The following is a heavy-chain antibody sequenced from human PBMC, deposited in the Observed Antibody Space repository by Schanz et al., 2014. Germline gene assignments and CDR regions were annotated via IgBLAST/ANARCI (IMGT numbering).Heavy chain of an antibody. Sequence: QVQLVESGGGVVQPERSLRLSCAASGFNFANHAIHWVRQGQGNGLQWVAVISSDGSKKLYADSVKGRFTISRDNSKNTLYLQMNSLRSEDTAVYYCAKDVDFWSGYYLDYWGQGTLVTVSS. CDR1: GFNFANHA. J-gene: IGHJ4*02. CDR2: ISSDGSKK. V-gene: IGHV3-30*18. CDR3: AKDVDFWSGYYLDY. D-gene: IGHD3-3*01.